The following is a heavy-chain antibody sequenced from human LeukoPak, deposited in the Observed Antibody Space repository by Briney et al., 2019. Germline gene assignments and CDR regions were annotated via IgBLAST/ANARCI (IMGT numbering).Heavy chain of an antibody. CDR3: ARSSDYVWGSYRT. J-gene: IGHJ5*02. Sequence: PSETLSLTXAVYGGSFSGYYWSWIRQPPGKGLEWIGEINHSGSTNYNPSLKSRVTISVDTSKNQFSLKLSSVTAADTAVYYCARSSDYVWGSYRTWGQGTLVTVSS. CDR2: INHSGST. CDR1: GGSFSGYY. D-gene: IGHD3-16*02. V-gene: IGHV4-34*01.